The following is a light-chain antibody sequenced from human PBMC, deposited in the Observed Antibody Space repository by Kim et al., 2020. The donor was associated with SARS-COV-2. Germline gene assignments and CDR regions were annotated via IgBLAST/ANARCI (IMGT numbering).Light chain of an antibody. CDR1: QTMTNY. CDR3: QQSYSYPYS. Sequence: SASVGDRATISCRASQTMTNYLNLYQQKPGKAPRLVIYSVSKLQTGVPSRFSGGGSGTEFTLTISGLQPEDFTTYFCQQSYSYPYSFGQGAKLEIK. J-gene: IGKJ2*03. V-gene: IGKV1-39*01. CDR2: SVS.